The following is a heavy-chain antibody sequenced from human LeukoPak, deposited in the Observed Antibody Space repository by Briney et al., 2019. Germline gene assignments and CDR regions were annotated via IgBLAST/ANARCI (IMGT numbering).Heavy chain of an antibody. CDR2: IYYSGST. Sequence: PSETLSLTCTVSGGSISSSSYYWGWIRQPPGKGLEWIGSIYYSGSTYYNPSLKSRVTISVDTSKNQFSLKLSSVTAADTAVYYCARHPLYYYDSSGYYTLDYWGQGTLVTVSS. CDR3: ARHPLYYYDSSGYYTLDY. J-gene: IGHJ4*02. V-gene: IGHV4-39*01. CDR1: GGSISSSSYY. D-gene: IGHD3-22*01.